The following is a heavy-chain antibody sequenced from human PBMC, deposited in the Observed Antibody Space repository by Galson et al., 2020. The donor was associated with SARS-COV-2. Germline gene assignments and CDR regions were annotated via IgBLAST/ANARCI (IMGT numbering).Heavy chain of an antibody. CDR1: GGSFSGYY. CDR3: VRGGYSSSWYGSRGWFDP. V-gene: IGHV4-34*01. CDR2: INHSGST. D-gene: IGHD6-13*01. Sequence: SQASETLSLTCAVYGGSFSGYYWSWIRQPPGKGLEWIGEINHSGSTNYNPSLKSRVTISVDTSKNQFSLKLSSVTAADTAVYYCVRGGYSSSWYGSRGWFDPWGQGTLVTVSS. J-gene: IGHJ5*02.